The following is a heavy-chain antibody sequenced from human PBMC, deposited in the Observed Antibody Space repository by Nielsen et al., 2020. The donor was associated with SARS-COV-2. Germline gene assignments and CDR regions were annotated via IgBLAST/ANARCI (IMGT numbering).Heavy chain of an antibody. CDR1: GFTFSSYG. D-gene: IGHD6-19*01. V-gene: IGHV3-30*18. J-gene: IGHJ4*02. CDR3: AKSQVGIGQWLGY. Sequence: GESLKISCAASGFTFSSYGMHWVRQAPGKGLEWVAVISYDGSNKYYADSVKGRFTISRDNSKNTLYLQMNSLRAEGTAVYYCAKSQVGIGQWLGYWGQGTLVTVSS. CDR2: ISYDGSNK.